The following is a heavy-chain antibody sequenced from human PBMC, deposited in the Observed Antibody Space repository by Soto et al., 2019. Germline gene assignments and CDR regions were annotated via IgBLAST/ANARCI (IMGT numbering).Heavy chain of an antibody. CDR3: ARSPETYYSDSRGFHTWPGALDY. CDR1: GDSIGSYY. V-gene: IGHV4-59*01. CDR2: IYNTGTT. Sequence: SETLSLTCTESGDSIGSYYWTWIRQPPGKGLEWIGYIYNTGTTKYNPSLKSRVTISVDTSENHFSLMLTSVTAADTAVYYCARSPETYYSDSRGFHTWPGALDYWGQGALVPVSS. D-gene: IGHD3-22*01. J-gene: IGHJ4*02.